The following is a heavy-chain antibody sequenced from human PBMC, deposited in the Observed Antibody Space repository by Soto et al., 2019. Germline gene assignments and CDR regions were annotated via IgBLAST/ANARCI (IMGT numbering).Heavy chain of an antibody. CDR2: ISGYDGRT. D-gene: IGHD1-26*01. J-gene: IGHJ6*01. Sequence: ASVKVSCKTSGYTFTRYGISWVRQAPGQGLEWMGWISGYDGRTNFAQKVQDRVTMTTDTSTSTVYMELRSLSSDDTAVYYCAREGDVREYYYGMVFWTQGTTVTVSS. CDR3: AREGDVREYYYGMVF. CDR1: GYTFTRYG. V-gene: IGHV1-18*01.